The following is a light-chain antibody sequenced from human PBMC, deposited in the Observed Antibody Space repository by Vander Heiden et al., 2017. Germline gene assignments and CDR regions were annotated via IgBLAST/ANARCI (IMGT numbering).Light chain of an antibody. Sequence: IVLTQSPANLYLSPGERATLSCRASQSVSSYLAGYQQKPGQAPRLLIYDASNRATGIPARFSGSGSGTDFTLTISSLEPEDFAVYYCQQRSDWPPGTFGPGTKVDIK. CDR3: QQRSDWPPGT. J-gene: IGKJ3*01. CDR1: QSVSSY. CDR2: DAS. V-gene: IGKV3-11*01.